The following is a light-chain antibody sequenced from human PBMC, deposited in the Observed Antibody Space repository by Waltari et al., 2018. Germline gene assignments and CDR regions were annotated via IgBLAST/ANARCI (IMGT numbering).Light chain of an antibody. CDR1: QAISNY. CDR2: DAS. V-gene: IGKV1-33*01. Sequence: DIQMTQSPSSLSASVGDRVTITCQASQAISNYLNWYQQKPGKAPKLLIYDASNLEIGVPSRFSGGGSGTDFTLSISSLQPEDVATYYCQQYDHLPRSFGQGTKVDIK. J-gene: IGKJ2*01. CDR3: QQYDHLPRS.